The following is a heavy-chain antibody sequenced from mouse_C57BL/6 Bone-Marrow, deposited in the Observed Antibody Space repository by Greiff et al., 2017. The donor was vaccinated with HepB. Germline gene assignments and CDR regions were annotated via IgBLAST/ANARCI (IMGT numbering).Heavy chain of an antibody. V-gene: IGHV3-1*01. CDR3: ARGDYDGVGAMDY. CDR2: ISYSGST. J-gene: IGHJ4*01. CDR1: GYSITSGYD. Sequence: EVQLQQSGPGMVKPSQSLSLTCTVTGYSITSGYDWHWIRHFPGNKLEWMGYISYSGSTNYNPSLKSRISITHDTSKNHFFLKLNSVTTEDTATYYCARGDYDGVGAMDYWGQGTSVTVSS. D-gene: IGHD2-4*01.